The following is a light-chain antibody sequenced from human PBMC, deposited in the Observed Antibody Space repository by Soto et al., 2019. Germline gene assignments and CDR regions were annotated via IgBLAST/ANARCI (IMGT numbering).Light chain of an antibody. J-gene: IGKJ1*01. Sequence: EIVLTQSPGTLSLSPGERAALSCRASQTFSGTYLAWYQQKPGQPPRLLMYDASTRATGIPDRFSGSGSGTDFTLTISRLEPEDFALHYCQQYDGSPWTFGQGTKVEIK. CDR1: QTFSGTY. CDR3: QQYDGSPWT. V-gene: IGKV3-20*01. CDR2: DAS.